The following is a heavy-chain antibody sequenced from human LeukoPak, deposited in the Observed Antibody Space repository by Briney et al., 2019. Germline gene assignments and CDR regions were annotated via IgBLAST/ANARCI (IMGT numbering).Heavy chain of an antibody. D-gene: IGHD2-2*02. CDR1: GFTFSSYE. J-gene: IGHJ5*02. Sequence: GGSLRLSCAASGFTFSSYEMNWVRQAPGKGLEWVSDICSSGGKIYYADSVKGRFTISRDNAKNSLYLQMDSLRAEDTAVYYFARDWAAAIPVRVFDPWGQGTLVTVSS. V-gene: IGHV3-48*03. CDR2: ICSSGGKI. CDR3: ARDWAAAIPVRVFDP.